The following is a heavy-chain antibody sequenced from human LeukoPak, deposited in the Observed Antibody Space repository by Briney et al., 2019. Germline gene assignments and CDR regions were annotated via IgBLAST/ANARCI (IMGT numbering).Heavy chain of an antibody. V-gene: IGHV4-61*02. CDR1: GGSISSGSYS. CDR2: IYTSGST. CDR3: AREDYYGSRFDP. D-gene: IGHD3-10*01. Sequence: SETLSLTCTVSGGSISSGSYSWSWIRQPAGKGLEWIGRIYTSGSTNYNPSLKSRVTMSVDTSKNQFPLKLSSVTAADTAVYYCAREDYYGSRFDPWGQGTLVTVSS. J-gene: IGHJ5*02.